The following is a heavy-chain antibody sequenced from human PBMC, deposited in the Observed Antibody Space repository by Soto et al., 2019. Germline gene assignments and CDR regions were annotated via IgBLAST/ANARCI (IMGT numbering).Heavy chain of an antibody. J-gene: IGHJ4*02. Sequence: PGGSLRLSCVASGFNFNSYEMNWVRQPPGKGLEWISYISSGAKTTYYADSVKGRFTISRDNTKNTLYLHMSSLRAEDAAVYYCARNLIRYCDGSRAHYSWGQGTLVTVSS. CDR1: GFNFNSYE. V-gene: IGHV3-48*03. D-gene: IGHD3-22*01. CDR2: ISSGAKTT. CDR3: ARNLIRYCDGSRAHYS.